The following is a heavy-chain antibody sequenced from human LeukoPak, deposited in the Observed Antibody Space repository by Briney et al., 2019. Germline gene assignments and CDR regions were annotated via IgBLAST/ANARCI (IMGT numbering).Heavy chain of an antibody. D-gene: IGHD4-11*01. CDR1: GFTFSSYA. Sequence: GGSLRLSCAASGFTFSSYAMSWVRQAPGKGLEWVSVIYSGGSTYYADSVKGRFTISRDNSYNTLYLQMSSLRAEDTAVYYCTKEHDYSNLAEDYWGQGTLVTVSS. J-gene: IGHJ4*02. V-gene: IGHV3-23*03. CDR2: IYSGGST. CDR3: TKEHDYSNLAEDY.